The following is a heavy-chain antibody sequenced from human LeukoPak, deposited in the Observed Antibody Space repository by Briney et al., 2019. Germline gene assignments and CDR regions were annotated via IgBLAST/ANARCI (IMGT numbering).Heavy chain of an antibody. CDR3: ARGSLDCSGGSCYPIVDY. CDR1: GGSFSGYY. D-gene: IGHD2-15*01. J-gene: IGHJ4*02. Sequence: SETLSLTCAVYGGSFSGYYWSWIRQPPGKGLEWIGEINHSGSTNYNPSLKSRVTISVDTSKNQYSLKLSSVTAADTAVYYCARGSLDCSGGSCYPIVDYWGQGTLVTVSS. CDR2: INHSGST. V-gene: IGHV4-34*01.